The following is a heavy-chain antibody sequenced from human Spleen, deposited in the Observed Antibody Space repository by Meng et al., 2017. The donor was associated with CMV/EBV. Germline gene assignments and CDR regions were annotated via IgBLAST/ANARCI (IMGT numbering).Heavy chain of an antibody. Sequence: SETLSLTCTVSGGSISTYYWSWIRQPPGKGLEWIGHIYYTGSTHYNPSLKSRGTISLDMSKNQFSLNLRSVTAADTAVYYCATGPMFNYWGQGTLVTVSS. V-gene: IGHV4-59*01. CDR1: GGSISTYY. J-gene: IGHJ4*02. CDR3: ATGPMFNY. CDR2: IYYTGST. D-gene: IGHD3-10*02.